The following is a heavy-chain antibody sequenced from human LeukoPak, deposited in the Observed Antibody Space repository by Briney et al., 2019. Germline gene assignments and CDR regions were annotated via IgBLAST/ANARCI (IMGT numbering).Heavy chain of an antibody. D-gene: IGHD2-15*01. J-gene: IGHJ4*02. V-gene: IGHV3-48*03. Sequence: PGGSLRLSCVGSGFTFSNYEMNWVRQAPGKGLEWVSSISSSGGSIYYADSVKGRFTISRDNAKNSLYLQMNSLRAVDTAVYYCAAKVVRGQGTLVTVSS. CDR2: ISSSGGSI. CDR1: GFTFSNYE. CDR3: AAKVV.